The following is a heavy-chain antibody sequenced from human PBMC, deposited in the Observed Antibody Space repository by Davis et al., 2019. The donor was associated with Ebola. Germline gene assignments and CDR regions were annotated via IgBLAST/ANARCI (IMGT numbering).Heavy chain of an antibody. CDR1: GFTFSSYE. D-gene: IGHD3-16*01. CDR3: ARDFRVSDYVWGSLNYGMDV. Sequence: GESLKISCAASGFTFSSYEMNWVRQAPGKGLEWVSYISSSSSTIYYADSVKGRFTISRDNSKNTLYLQMNSLRAEDTAVYYCARDFRVSDYVWGSLNYGMDVWGQGTTVTVSS. J-gene: IGHJ6*02. CDR2: ISSSSSTI. V-gene: IGHV3-48*01.